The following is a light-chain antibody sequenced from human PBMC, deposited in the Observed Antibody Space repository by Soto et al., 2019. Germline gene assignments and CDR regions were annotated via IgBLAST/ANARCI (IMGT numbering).Light chain of an antibody. Sequence: DIQMTQSPSTLSASVGDRVTITGRASQSISSWLAWYQQKPGKAPKLLIYDASSLQSGVPSRFSGSGAGTDCTRTISSLQPEDFATDYCQQSYSTTRTFGQGTKVDIK. CDR1: QSISSW. J-gene: IGKJ1*01. CDR2: DAS. CDR3: QQSYSTTRT. V-gene: IGKV1-39*01.